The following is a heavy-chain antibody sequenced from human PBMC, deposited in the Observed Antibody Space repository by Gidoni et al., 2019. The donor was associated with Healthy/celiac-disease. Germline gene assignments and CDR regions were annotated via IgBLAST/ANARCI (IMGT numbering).Heavy chain of an antibody. Sequence: YMSWGRQAQGQGLEWVSVIYSGGSTYYADSVKGRFAISRDNSKNTLYLQMNSLRAEDTAVYYCAREAMVTGGFDYWGQGTLVTVSS. V-gene: IGHV3-53*01. CDR1: Y. J-gene: IGHJ4*02. D-gene: IGHD5-18*01. CDR2: IYSGGST. CDR3: AREAMVTGGFDY.